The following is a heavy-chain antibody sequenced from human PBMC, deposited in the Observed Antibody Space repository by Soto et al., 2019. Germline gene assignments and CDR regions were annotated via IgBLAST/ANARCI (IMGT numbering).Heavy chain of an antibody. CDR3: AKSYSSNWYDYFDY. V-gene: IGHV3-23*04. D-gene: IGHD6-13*01. J-gene: IGHJ4*02. CDR2: ISGSGDST. Sequence: VQLVESGGGLVQPGGSLRLSCAASGFTFSAFAMSWVRQAPGKGLEWVSAISGSGDSTYYADSVKGRFTISRDISKNTLYLQMNTLRAEDTALYYCAKSYSSNWYDYFDYWGQGTLVTVSS. CDR1: GFTFSAFA.